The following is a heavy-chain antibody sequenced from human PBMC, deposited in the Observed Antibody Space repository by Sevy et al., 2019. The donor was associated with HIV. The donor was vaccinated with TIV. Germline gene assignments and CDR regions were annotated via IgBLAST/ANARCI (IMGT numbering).Heavy chain of an antibody. CDR3: ARDPRIYGDYLLVYFDY. CDR2: IGYDGNNK. CDR1: GFTFSTYW. Sequence: GGSLRLSCEASGFTFSTYWMTWIRQAPGKGLEWVAVIGYDGNNKFYADSVKGRFTISRDDSKNTVFLQMDSLRAEDTAVYYCARDPRIYGDYLLVYFDYWGQGTLVTVSS. V-gene: IGHV3-33*08. D-gene: IGHD4-17*01. J-gene: IGHJ4*02.